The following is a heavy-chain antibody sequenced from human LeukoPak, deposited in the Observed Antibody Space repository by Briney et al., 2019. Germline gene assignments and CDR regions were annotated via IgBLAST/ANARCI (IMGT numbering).Heavy chain of an antibody. CDR1: GGSFSGYY. V-gene: IGHV4-34*01. J-gene: IGHJ6*02. D-gene: IGHD3-3*01. CDR2: INHSGST. Sequence: PSETLSLTCAVYGGSFSGYYWSWIRQPPGKGLEWIGEINHSGSTNYNPPLKSRVTISVDTSKNQFSLKLSSVTAADTAVYYCARGGIRFLEWSYYYYGMDVWGQGTTVTVSS. CDR3: ARGGIRFLEWSYYYYGMDV.